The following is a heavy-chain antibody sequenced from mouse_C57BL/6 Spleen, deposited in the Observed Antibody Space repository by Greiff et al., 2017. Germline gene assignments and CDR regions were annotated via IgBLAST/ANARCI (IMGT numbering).Heavy chain of an antibody. V-gene: IGHV1-50*01. D-gene: IGHD1-1*01. CDR1: GSTFTSYW. CDR2: IDPSDSYT. J-gene: IGHJ4*01. CDR3: ARTLCITTVVATKYNAMDN. Sequence: QVQLQQPGAELVKPGASVKLSCKASGSTFTSYWMQWVKQRPGQGLEWIGEIDPSDSYTNYNQKFKGKATLTVDTSSSTAYMQLSSLTSEDSAVYYCARTLCITTVVATKYNAMDNWGQGT.